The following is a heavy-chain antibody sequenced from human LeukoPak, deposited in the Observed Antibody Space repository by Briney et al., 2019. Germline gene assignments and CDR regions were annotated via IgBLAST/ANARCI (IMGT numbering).Heavy chain of an antibody. CDR1: GFTFSSYG. D-gene: IGHD3-22*01. J-gene: IGHJ5*02. V-gene: IGHV3-30*18. CDR3: AKEGWRYYDSSGYYGWFDP. CDR2: ISYDGSNK. Sequence: GGSLRLSCAASGFTFSSYGMHWVRQAPGKGLEWVAVISYDGSNKYYADSVKGRFTISRDNSKNTLYLQMNSLRAEDTAVYYCAKEGWRYYDSSGYYGWFDPWGQGTLVTVSS.